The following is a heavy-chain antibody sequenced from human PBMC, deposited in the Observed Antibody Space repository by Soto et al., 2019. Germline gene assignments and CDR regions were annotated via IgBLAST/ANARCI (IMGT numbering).Heavy chain of an antibody. CDR1: GFTFDYYA. Sequence: PGGSLRLSCTVSGFTFDYYAMSWVRQSPGKGLEWVGFISSQAFGGATEYAASVEGRFTISTDESKTIAYLQMNSLKAADTAVYFCATVYFYDSSADYYFDYWGQGTLVTVSS. J-gene: IGHJ4*02. CDR2: ISSQAFGGAT. V-gene: IGHV3-49*04. CDR3: ATVYFYDSSADYYFDY. D-gene: IGHD3-22*01.